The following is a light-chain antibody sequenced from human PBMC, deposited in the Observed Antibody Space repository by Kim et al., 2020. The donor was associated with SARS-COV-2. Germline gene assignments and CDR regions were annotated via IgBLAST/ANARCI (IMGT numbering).Light chain of an antibody. CDR3: QQRSNWWT. CDR1: QSVSSY. Sequence: SLAPGERAHLACRASQSVSSYLAWYQQKPGQAPRLLIYDASNRATGIPARFSGSGSGTDFTLTISSLEPEDFAVYYCQQRSNWWTFGQGTKVDIK. V-gene: IGKV3-11*01. J-gene: IGKJ1*01. CDR2: DAS.